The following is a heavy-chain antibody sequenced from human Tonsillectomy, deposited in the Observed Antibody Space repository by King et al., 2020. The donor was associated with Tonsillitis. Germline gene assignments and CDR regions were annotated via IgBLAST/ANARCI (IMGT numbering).Heavy chain of an antibody. D-gene: IGHD2-15*01. CDR2: IGGSGTT. CDR1: GFTFSSYA. J-gene: IGHJ4*02. V-gene: IGHV3-23*04. CDR3: AKRGGGTLTTRYYFDQ. Sequence: VQLVESGGGLVQPGGSLRLSCAASGFTFSSYAMSWVRQAPGKGLEWVSTIGGSGTTYYAGSVKGRFTISRDNSKNALYLQMNGLRAEDTAVYYCAKRGGGTLTTRYYFDQWGQGTLVTVSS.